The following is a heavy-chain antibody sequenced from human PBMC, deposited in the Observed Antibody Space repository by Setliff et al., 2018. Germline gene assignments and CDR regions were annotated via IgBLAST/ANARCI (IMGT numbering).Heavy chain of an antibody. Sequence: PSETLSLTCTVSGGSISSGSYYWSWIRQPAGKGLEWIGHIYTSGSTNYNPSLKSRVTISVDTSKNQFSLKLSSVTAADTALYCCTVYNTGSSKDHYWGQGTPVTVSS. V-gene: IGHV4-61*09. J-gene: IGHJ4*02. D-gene: IGHD2-8*02. CDR2: IYTSGST. CDR1: GGSISSGSYY. CDR3: TVYNTGSSKDHY.